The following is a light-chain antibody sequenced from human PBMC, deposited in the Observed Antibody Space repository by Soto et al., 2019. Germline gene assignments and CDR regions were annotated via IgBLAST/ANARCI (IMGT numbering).Light chain of an antibody. CDR1: QDITKS. Sequence: DIQMTQSPSSLSASVGDRVTITCQASQDITKSLNWFQQKPGKAPALLIYDASNLETGVPSNFSGSGSGTDFTFTIHRLQPEHIGTYYCQQFHDLPFTFGPGTKVELK. CDR2: DAS. J-gene: IGKJ3*01. V-gene: IGKV1-33*01. CDR3: QQFHDLPFT.